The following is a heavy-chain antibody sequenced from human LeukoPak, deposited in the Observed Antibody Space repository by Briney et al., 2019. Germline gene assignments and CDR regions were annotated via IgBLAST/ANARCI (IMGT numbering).Heavy chain of an antibody. CDR1: GGTFSSYA. V-gene: IGHV1-69*13. J-gene: IGHJ4*02. D-gene: IGHD3-22*01. CDR2: IIPIFGTA. Sequence: SVKVSCKASGGTFSSYAISWVRQAPGQGLEWMGGIIPIFGTANYAQKFQGRVTITADESTSTAYMELSSLRSEDTAVYYCARMLSYYDSSGYSLLDYWGQGTLVTVSS. CDR3: ARMLSYYDSSGYSLLDY.